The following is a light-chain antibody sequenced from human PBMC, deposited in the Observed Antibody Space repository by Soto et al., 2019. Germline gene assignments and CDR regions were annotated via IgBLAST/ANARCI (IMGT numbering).Light chain of an antibody. Sequence: QSALTQPASVSGSPGQSITISCTGTSSDIGAYNYVSWYQQHPGTAPKLIIYEVTNRPSGVSAHFSGSKSGNAASLTISVLQAADEADYYCSSYTSTNSWVFGGGTKVTVL. CDR2: EVT. CDR3: SSYTSTNSWV. CDR1: SSDIGAYNY. V-gene: IGLV2-14*01. J-gene: IGLJ3*02.